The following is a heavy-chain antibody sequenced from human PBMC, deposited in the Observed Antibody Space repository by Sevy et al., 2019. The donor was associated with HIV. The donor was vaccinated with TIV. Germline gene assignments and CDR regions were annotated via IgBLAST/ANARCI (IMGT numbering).Heavy chain of an antibody. Sequence: GGSLRLSCAASGFTFSSYSMNWVRQAPGKGLEWVSYISSSSSTIYYAASVKGRFTISRDNAKNSLYLKMNSLRDEDTAVYYCARLGIAAAGTWFYYGMDVWGQGTTVTVSS. CDR2: ISSSSSTI. CDR3: ARLGIAAAGTWFYYGMDV. CDR1: GFTFSSYS. J-gene: IGHJ6*02. V-gene: IGHV3-48*02. D-gene: IGHD6-13*01.